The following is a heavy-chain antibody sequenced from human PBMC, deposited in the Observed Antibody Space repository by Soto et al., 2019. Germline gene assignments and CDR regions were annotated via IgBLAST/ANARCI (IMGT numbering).Heavy chain of an antibody. V-gene: IGHV3-7*01. CDR3: AKGPR. CDR2: ISPDGGEI. CDR1: GYTFSNIW. J-gene: IGHJ4*02. Sequence: LVESGGGLVQPGGSLRLSCAASGYTFSNIWLSWVRRSPEKGPLWVASISPDGGEISYVDSVKGRFTISRDHTRNALYLHMNSLRAEDTAVYYCAKGPRWGQGTLVTVS.